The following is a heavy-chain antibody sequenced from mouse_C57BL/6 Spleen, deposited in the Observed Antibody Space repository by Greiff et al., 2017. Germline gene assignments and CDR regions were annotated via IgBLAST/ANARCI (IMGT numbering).Heavy chain of an antibody. J-gene: IGHJ1*03. CDR3: ARNAVIIDPMAGPSDV. Sequence: VQLQQSGPGLVQPSQSLSITCTASGFSLTSYGVHWVRQSPGQGLEWLGVIWSGGSTDDNAAFIYRLSISKDNSKSQVFFKMNSLQADDTAIYYCARNAVIIDPMAGPSDVWGTGTTVTVSS. CDR1: GFSLTSYG. D-gene: IGHD1-2*01. V-gene: IGHV2-2*01. CDR2: IWSGGST.